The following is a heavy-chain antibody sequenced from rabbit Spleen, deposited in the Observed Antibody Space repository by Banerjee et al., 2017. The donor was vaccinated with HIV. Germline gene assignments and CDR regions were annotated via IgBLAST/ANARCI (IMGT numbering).Heavy chain of an antibody. D-gene: IGHD1-1*01. J-gene: IGHJ4*01. Sequence: QEQVKETGGGLVQPGGSLTLSCKASGFDFSSYYMTWVRQAPGKGLEWIACINSVTYKSVYAKWAKGPFTISRTTSLNTVTLQMTRVTAADTATYFCARDLPGVIGWNFDLWGQGTLVTVS. CDR3: ARDLPGVIGWNFDL. CDR1: GFDFSSYY. V-gene: IGHV1S47*01. CDR2: INSVTYKS.